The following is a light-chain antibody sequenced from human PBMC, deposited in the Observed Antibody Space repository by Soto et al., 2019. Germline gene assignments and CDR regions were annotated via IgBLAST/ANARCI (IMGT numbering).Light chain of an antibody. CDR3: QQYNNWPLT. Sequence: EIVLTQSPATLSVSPGERPTLSCRASQRVSSDLAWYQQKPGQAPRLLIYGASTRATGIPARFSGSGSGTDFTLTISSLQSEDFALYYCQQYNNWPLTFGQGTNVEIK. J-gene: IGKJ1*01. V-gene: IGKV3-15*01. CDR1: QRVSSD. CDR2: GAS.